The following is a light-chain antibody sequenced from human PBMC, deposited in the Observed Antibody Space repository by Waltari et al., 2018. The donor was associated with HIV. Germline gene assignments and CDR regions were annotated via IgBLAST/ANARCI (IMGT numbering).Light chain of an antibody. CDR1: RNVRYW. CDR3: QQVNYYWT. J-gene: IGKJ1*01. V-gene: IGKV1-5*03. CDR2: KVS. Sequence: DIKMTQSPSTLSASVGDRVTITCRASRNVRYWLAWYQQKPGKAPKLLSYKVSTLESGVPSRFSGSGSGTEFTLTISSLQLDDFATYYCQQVNYYWTFGQGTKVEVK.